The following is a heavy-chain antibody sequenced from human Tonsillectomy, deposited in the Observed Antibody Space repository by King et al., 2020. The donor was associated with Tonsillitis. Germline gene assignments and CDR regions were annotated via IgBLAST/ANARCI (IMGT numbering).Heavy chain of an antibody. CDR2: ISYDGSNK. CDR3: VTAGSGSYNRADY. D-gene: IGHD3-10*01. CDR1: GFTFSSYG. V-gene: IGHV3-30*03. J-gene: IGHJ4*02. Sequence: VQLVESGGGVVQPGRSLRLSCAASGFTFSSYGMHWVRQAPGKGLEWVAVISYDGSNKYYADSVKGRFTISRDNSKNTLYLQMNSLRAEDTAVYYCVTAGSGSYNRADYWGQGTLVTVSS.